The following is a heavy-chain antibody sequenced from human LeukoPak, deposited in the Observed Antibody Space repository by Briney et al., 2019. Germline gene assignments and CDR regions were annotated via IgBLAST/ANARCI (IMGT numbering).Heavy chain of an antibody. Sequence: GGSLRLSCAASGFTFSSYAMSWVRQAPGKGLEWVSAIRDSGSSTHYADSVKGRFSISRDNSKNTLYLQMNSLRAEDTAVYYCARRYDGFDYWGQGTLVTVSS. CDR2: IRDSGSST. CDR3: ARRYDGFDY. CDR1: GFTFSSYA. V-gene: IGHV3-23*01. D-gene: IGHD3-3*01. J-gene: IGHJ4*02.